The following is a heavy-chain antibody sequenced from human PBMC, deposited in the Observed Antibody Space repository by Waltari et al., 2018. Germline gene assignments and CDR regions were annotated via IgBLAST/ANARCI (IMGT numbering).Heavy chain of an antibody. J-gene: IGHJ4*02. Sequence: QVTLRESGPALVKPTQTLTLTCTFSGFSLSTSGMCVSWIRQPPGKALEWLARIDWDDDKYYSTSLKTRLTISKDTSKNQVVLTMTNMDPVDTATYYCARTPLGAVTTPFDYWGQGTLVTVSS. CDR3: ARTPLGAVTTPFDY. CDR1: GFSLSTSGMC. D-gene: IGHD4-17*01. CDR2: IDWDDDK. V-gene: IGHV2-70*15.